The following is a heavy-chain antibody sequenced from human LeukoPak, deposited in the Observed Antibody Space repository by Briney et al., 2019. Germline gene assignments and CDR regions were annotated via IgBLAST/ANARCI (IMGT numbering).Heavy chain of an antibody. V-gene: IGHV3-23*01. CDR2: ISDTGGRT. Sequence: GGSLRLSCAVSGITLSNYGMTWVRQAPGKGLEWVAGISDTGGRTNYADSVKGRFTISRDNPKNTLYLQMNSLRAEDTAVYYCARGGSGYDYERGLDYWGQGTLVTVSS. J-gene: IGHJ4*02. D-gene: IGHD5-12*01. CDR1: GITLSNYG. CDR3: ARGGSGYDYERGLDY.